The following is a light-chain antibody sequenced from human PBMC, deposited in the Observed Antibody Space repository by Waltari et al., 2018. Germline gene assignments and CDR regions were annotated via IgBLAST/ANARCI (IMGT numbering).Light chain of an antibody. V-gene: IGKV4-1*01. CDR2: WAS. CDR1: QSVLYNKNY. J-gene: IGKJ2*01. CDR3: QQFYNSPYT. Sequence: DIVMTQSPDSLAVSLGERATINCRSSQSVLYNKNYLAWYQQKPGQPPKLLISWASTRESGVPDRFSGSGSGTDFTLTISSLQAEDVAVYYCQQFYNSPYTFGQGTRLEIK.